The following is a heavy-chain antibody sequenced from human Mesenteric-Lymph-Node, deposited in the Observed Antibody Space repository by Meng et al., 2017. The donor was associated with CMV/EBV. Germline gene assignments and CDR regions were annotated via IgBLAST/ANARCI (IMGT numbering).Heavy chain of an antibody. V-gene: IGHV3-48*03. Sequence: GESLKISCAASGFSFRNYGMNWVRQAPGKEPEWISYINDIGGTKSYAYSVKGRFTISRDNAENSVYLQMNSLRAEDTAVYYCVRLGADIVSWGHFDSWGQGTLVTVSS. D-gene: IGHD2-15*01. CDR2: INDIGGTK. CDR1: GFSFRNYG. CDR3: VRLGADIVSWGHFDS. J-gene: IGHJ4*02.